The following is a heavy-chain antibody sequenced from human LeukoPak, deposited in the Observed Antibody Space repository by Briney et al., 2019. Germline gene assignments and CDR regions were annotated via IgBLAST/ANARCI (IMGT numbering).Heavy chain of an antibody. V-gene: IGHV3-9*01. D-gene: IGHD6-19*01. CDR3: AKDNRRHYTSGPNPDSLH. J-gene: IGHJ4*02. CDR1: GFTFSSYV. Sequence: AGGSLRLSCETAGFTFSSYVMHWVRRTPGKGLEWVSGISWNSGSIDYADSVKGRFTISRDNAKNSLYLQMNSLRVEDTAFYYCAKDNRRHYTSGPNPDSLHWGQGALVTVSS. CDR2: ISWNSGSI.